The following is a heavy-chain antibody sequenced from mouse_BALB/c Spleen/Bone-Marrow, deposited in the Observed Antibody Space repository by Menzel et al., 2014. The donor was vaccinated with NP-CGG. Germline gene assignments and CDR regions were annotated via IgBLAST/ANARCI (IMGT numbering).Heavy chain of an antibody. V-gene: IGHV1S81*02. CDR1: GYTFTSYW. D-gene: IGHD2-1*01. J-gene: IGHJ2*01. CDR3: ARNYGNTDY. Sequence: QVQLQQSGAELVKPGASVKLSCKASGYTFTSYWMHWVKPRPGQGLEWIGEINPSNGRTNYNEKFKTKATLTVDKSSSTAYMQLSSLTSEDSAVYYCARNYGNTDYWGQGTTLTVSS. CDR2: INPSNGRT.